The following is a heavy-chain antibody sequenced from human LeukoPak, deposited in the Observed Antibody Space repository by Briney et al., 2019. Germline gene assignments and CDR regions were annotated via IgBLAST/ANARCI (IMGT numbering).Heavy chain of an antibody. J-gene: IGHJ4*02. Sequence: SETLSLTCTASGGSISSYYWSWIRQPPGKGLEWIGYIYYSGSTNYNPSLKSRVTISVDTSKNQFSLKLSSVTAADTAVYYCARHAPDQYSSSWEPYFDHWGQGTLVTVSS. CDR3: ARHAPDQYSSSWEPYFDH. D-gene: IGHD6-13*01. CDR2: IYYSGST. V-gene: IGHV4-59*08. CDR1: GGSISSYY.